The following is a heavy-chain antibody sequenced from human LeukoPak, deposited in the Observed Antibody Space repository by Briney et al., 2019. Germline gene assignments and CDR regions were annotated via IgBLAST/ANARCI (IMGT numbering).Heavy chain of an antibody. CDR1: GGSIPTSTYH. V-gene: IGHV4-39*07. CDR2: IYYSGST. J-gene: IGHJ4*02. D-gene: IGHD3-16*02. Sequence: SGTLSLTCTVSGGSIPTSTYHWGWIRQPPGKGLEWIGSIYYSGSTYYNPSLKSRVTISVDTSKNQFSLKLSSVTAADTAVYYCARGPDTFGGVIVIHWGQGTLVTVSS. CDR3: ARGPDTFGGVIVIH.